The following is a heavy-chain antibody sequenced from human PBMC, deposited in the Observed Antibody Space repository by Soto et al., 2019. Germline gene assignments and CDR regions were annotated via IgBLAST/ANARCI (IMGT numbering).Heavy chain of an antibody. CDR3: AHSWGLVGATTSEHFQH. Sequence: QITLKESGPTLVKPTQTLTLTCTFSGFSLSTSGVGVGWIRQPPGKALEWLALIYWDDDKRYSPSLKSRLTITKDTSKNQVVLTMTNMDPVDTDTYYCAHSWGLVGATTSEHFQHWGQGTLVTVSS. J-gene: IGHJ1*01. CDR2: IYWDDDK. CDR1: GFSLSTSGVG. D-gene: IGHD1-26*01. V-gene: IGHV2-5*02.